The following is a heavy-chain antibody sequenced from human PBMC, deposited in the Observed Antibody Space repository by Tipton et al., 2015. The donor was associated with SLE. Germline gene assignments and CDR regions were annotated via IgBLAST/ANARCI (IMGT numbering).Heavy chain of an antibody. V-gene: IGHV4-39*07. Sequence: TLSLTCTVSGGSISSSSYYWGWIRQPPGKGLEWIGSIYYSGSTYYNPSLKSRVTISVDTSKNQFSLKLSSVTAADTAVYSCARERAAAIPGDAFDIWGQGTMVTVSS. CDR3: ARERAAAIPGDAFDI. D-gene: IGHD2-2*02. CDR1: GGSISSSSYY. CDR2: IYYSGST. J-gene: IGHJ3*02.